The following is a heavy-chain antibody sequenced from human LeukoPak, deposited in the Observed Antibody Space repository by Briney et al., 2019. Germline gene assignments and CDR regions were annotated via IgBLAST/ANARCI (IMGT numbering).Heavy chain of an antibody. CDR1: GYTFITYG. V-gene: IGHV1-18*01. Sequence: ASVKVSCKAPGYTFITYGISWVRQAPGQGLEWMGWISGYSGIANYAQKLQGRVTMTTDTSTSTAYMELRSLRSDDTAVYYCARDRGSGSYYPRSDYWGQGTLVTVSS. D-gene: IGHD3-10*01. CDR3: ARDRGSGSYYPRSDY. J-gene: IGHJ4*02. CDR2: ISGYSGIA.